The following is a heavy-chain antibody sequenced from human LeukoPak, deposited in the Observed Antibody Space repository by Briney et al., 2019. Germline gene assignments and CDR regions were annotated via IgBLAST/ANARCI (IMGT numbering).Heavy chain of an antibody. Sequence: GGSLRLSCAASGFTFSSYWMSWVRQAPGKGLEWVANIKQDGSEKYYVDSVKGRFTISRDNAKNSLSLQMNSLRAEDTAVYYCARDSGDNLYDAVDIWGQGTMVTVSS. J-gene: IGHJ3*02. D-gene: IGHD1-14*01. CDR1: GFTFSSYW. CDR2: IKQDGSEK. CDR3: ARDSGDNLYDAVDI. V-gene: IGHV3-7*01.